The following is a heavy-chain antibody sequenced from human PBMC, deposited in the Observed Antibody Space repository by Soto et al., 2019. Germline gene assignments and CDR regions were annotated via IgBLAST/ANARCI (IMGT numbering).Heavy chain of an antibody. Sequence: QVQLQESGPGLVKPSQTLSLTCTVSGGSISSGDYYCSWIRQPPGKGLEWIGYIYYSGSTYYNPSLKSRVTISVDTSKNQFSLKLSSVTAADTAVYYCARGSPSSSWYPTYGMDVWGQGTTVTVSS. J-gene: IGHJ6*02. CDR1: GGSISSGDYY. V-gene: IGHV4-30-4*01. CDR2: IYYSGST. CDR3: ARGSPSSSWYPTYGMDV. D-gene: IGHD6-13*01.